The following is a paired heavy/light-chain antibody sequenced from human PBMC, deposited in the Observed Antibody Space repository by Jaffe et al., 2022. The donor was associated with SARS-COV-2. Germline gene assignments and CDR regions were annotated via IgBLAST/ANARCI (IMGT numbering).Light chain of an antibody. CDR2: DAS. CDR1: QSVDIY. V-gene: IGKV3-11*01. Sequence: EIVLTQSPATLSLSPGERATLSCRASQSVDIYLAWFQQKPGQAPRLLIYDASKRATGIPARFSGSGSGTDFTLTISSLEPEDFGVYYCQQRRNLFTFGPGTKVDIK. CDR3: QQRRNLFT. J-gene: IGKJ3*01.
Heavy chain of an antibody. Sequence: EVQLVESGGGLVQPGGSLRLSCAASGFSFSSYWMAWVRQAPGKGLEWVANIKEDGGEKYYVDSVKGRFTISRDNAQNSLYLQMNSLRADDTAVYYCVGRIFDIWGQGTMVIVSS. CDR3: VGRIFDI. CDR1: GFSFSSYW. V-gene: IGHV3-7*01. CDR2: IKEDGGEK. D-gene: IGHD2-15*01. J-gene: IGHJ3*02.